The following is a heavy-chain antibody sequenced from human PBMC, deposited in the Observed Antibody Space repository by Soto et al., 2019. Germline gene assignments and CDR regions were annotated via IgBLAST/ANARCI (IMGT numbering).Heavy chain of an antibody. J-gene: IGHJ6*02. CDR1: GFTFDDYT. Sequence: PGGSLRLSCAASGFTFDDYTMHWVRQAPGKGLEWVSLISWDGGSTYYADSVKGRFTISRDNSKNSLYLQMNSLRTEDTALYYCAKDSSIAVAALGYYYGMDVWGQGTTVTVSS. CDR2: ISWDGGST. CDR3: AKDSSIAVAALGYYYGMDV. D-gene: IGHD6-19*01. V-gene: IGHV3-43*01.